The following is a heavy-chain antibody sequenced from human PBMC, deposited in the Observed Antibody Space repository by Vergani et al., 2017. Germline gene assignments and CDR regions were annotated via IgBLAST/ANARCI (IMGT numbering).Heavy chain of an antibody. D-gene: IGHD3-10*01. CDR2: IYYSGST. CDR3: ARGRQGSVAGYFDY. Sequence: QVQLQESGPGLVKPSETLSLTCTVSGGSVSSGSYYWSWIRQPPGKGLEWIGYIYYSGSTNYNPSLKSRVTISVDTSKNQFSRKLSSVTAAGTAVYYCARGRQGSVAGYFDYWGQGTLVTVSS. V-gene: IGHV4-61*01. CDR1: GGSVSSGSYY. J-gene: IGHJ4*02.